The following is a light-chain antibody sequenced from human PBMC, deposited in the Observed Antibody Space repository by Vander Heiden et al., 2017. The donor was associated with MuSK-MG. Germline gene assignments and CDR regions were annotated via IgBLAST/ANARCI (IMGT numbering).Light chain of an antibody. Sequence: DIQMTQSPSSLSASVGDRVTITCPASQSISSYLNWYQQKPGKAPKLLIYAASSLQSGVPSRFSGSGYGTDFTLTISSLQPEDFAPYYCQLSDSNPQRTFGQGTKVEIK. CDR3: QLSDSNPQRT. CDR2: AAS. J-gene: IGKJ1*01. V-gene: IGKV1-39*01. CDR1: QSISSY.